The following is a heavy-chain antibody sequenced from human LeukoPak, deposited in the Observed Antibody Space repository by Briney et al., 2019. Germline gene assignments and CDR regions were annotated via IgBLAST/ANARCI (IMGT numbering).Heavy chain of an antibody. J-gene: IGHJ4*02. D-gene: IGHD3-16*01. Sequence: GGSLRLSCAASGFIFSSYETNGVRQAPGKGLEWISYISSTSYSIYYADSVKGRFTISRDNAKNALYLQMDSLRVEDTALYYCAACLGARDYWGQGILVTVS. CDR3: AACLGARDY. V-gene: IGHV3-48*03. CDR1: GFIFSSYE. CDR2: ISSTSYSI.